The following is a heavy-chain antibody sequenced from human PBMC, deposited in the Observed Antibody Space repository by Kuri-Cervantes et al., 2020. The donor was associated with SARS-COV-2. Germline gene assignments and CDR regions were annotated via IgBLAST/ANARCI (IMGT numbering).Heavy chain of an antibody. J-gene: IGHJ4*02. D-gene: IGHD6-6*01. V-gene: IGHV3-23*01. CDR2: ISGSGGST. Sequence: GESLKISCAASGFTFSSYAMSWVRQAPGKGLEWVSAISGSGGSTYYADSVKGRFTISRDNSKNTLYLQMNSLRAEDTAVYYCATTFAARPHFDYWGQGTLVTVSS. CDR1: GFTFSSYA. CDR3: ATTFAARPHFDY.